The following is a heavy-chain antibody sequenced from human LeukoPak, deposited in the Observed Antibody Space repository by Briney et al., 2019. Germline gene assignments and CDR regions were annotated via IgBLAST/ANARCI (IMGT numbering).Heavy chain of an antibody. CDR2: IYYTGTT. D-gene: IGHD3-22*01. J-gene: IGHJ3*02. V-gene: IGHV4-59*12. Sequence: SETLSLTCTVSGGSISNNYWGWIRQPPGKGLEWIGYIYYTGTTNYNPSLKSRVTISVDTSKNHFSLELYSVTAADTAVYYCARATPPYYYDSSGYHGKDAFDIWGQGTMVTVSS. CDR1: GGSISNNY. CDR3: ARATPPYYYDSSGYHGKDAFDI.